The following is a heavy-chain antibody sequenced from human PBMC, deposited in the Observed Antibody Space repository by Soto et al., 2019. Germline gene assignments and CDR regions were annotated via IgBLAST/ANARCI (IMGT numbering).Heavy chain of an antibody. CDR1: GFTFNHYA. J-gene: IGHJ6*01. Sequence: VQLLESGGGLVQPGGSLRLACTASGFTFNHYAMTWVRQAPGRELEWVASVSGRGGSKKYADSVKGRFIISRDNSNSTLYLQMDSLGGEDTAVYYCAKDSTVTTSLYFYYYGFDVWGQGTTVTVSS. D-gene: IGHD4-17*01. CDR3: AKDSTVTTSLYFYYYGFDV. V-gene: IGHV3-23*01. CDR2: VSGRGGSK.